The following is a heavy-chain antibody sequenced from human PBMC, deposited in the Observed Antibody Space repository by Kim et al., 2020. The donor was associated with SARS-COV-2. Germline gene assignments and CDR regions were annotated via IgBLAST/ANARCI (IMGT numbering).Heavy chain of an antibody. J-gene: IGHJ4*02. CDR1: GYTFTSYY. CDR2: INPSAGSI. V-gene: IGHV1-46*01. Sequence: ASVKVSCKASGYTFTSYYMHWVRQAPGQGLEWMGIINPSAGSISYAQKFQGRVTMTRDTSTSTVYMELSSLRSEDTAVYYCARARVSGSQGRDLDYWGQGTLVTVSS. D-gene: IGHD3-22*01. CDR3: ARARVSGSQGRDLDY.